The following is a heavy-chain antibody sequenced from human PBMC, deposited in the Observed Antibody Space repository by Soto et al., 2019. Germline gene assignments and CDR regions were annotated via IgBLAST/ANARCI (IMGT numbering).Heavy chain of an antibody. V-gene: IGHV1-18*01. J-gene: IGHJ4*02. CDR3: VRGGFAYGYLDY. CDR1: GYTFSSYG. D-gene: IGHD5-18*01. Sequence: VASVKVSCKTSGYTFSSYGIVCVRQAPGHVLEWMGWISTYNVDTKYADKFQGRLTMSSDTSTTTAFMELRRLRSDATAVYYCVRGGFAYGYLDYWGQGTLVTVSS. CDR2: ISTYNVDT.